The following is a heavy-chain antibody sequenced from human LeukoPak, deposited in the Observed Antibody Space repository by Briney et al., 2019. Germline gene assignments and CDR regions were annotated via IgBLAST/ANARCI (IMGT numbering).Heavy chain of an antibody. Sequence: PGGSLRLSCAASGFTFSSYEMNWVRQAPGKGLEWVSYISSSGSTIYYADSVKGRFTISRDNSKNTLYLQMNSLRAEDTAVYYCAKGAHVVVVAAHDYWGQGTLVTVSS. V-gene: IGHV3-48*03. D-gene: IGHD2-15*01. J-gene: IGHJ4*02. CDR2: ISSSGSTI. CDR1: GFTFSSYE. CDR3: AKGAHVVVVAAHDY.